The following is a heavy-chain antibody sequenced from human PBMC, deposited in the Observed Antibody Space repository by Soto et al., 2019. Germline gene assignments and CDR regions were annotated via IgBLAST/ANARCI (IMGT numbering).Heavy chain of an antibody. CDR1: GGSFSGYY. CDR2: INHSGST. V-gene: IGHV4-34*01. D-gene: IGHD3-16*02. J-gene: IGHJ4*02. Sequence: SETLSLTCTVYGGSFSGYYWRWIRQPPGKGLEWIGEINHSGSTTYNPSLKSRVTVSVDTSKNQFSLKLSSVTAADTAVYYCARSGSSRYFDDCDQGILVTV. CDR3: ARSGSSRYFDD.